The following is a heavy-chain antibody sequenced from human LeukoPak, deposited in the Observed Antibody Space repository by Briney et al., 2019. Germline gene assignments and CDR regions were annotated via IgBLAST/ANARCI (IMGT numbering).Heavy chain of an antibody. D-gene: IGHD3-22*01. CDR2: ISGSDDSA. Sequence: GGSLRLSCATSGFTFSSYAMNWVRQAPGKGLEWVSAISGSDDSAYYADSVKGRFTISRDKSKNTLYLQMNSLRAEDTAVYYCAKDGIFFHYYDSSGYSHLDSWGQGTLVTVSS. J-gene: IGHJ4*02. CDR3: AKDGIFFHYYDSSGYSHLDS. V-gene: IGHV3-23*01. CDR1: GFTFSSYA.